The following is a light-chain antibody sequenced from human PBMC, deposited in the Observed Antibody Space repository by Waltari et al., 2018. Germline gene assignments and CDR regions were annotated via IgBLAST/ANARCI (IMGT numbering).Light chain of an antibody. CDR3: QQYNNWPGT. Sequence: EIVMTQSPATLSVSPGARAPLSCRASQSVSSNLAWYQQKPGQAPRLLIYGASTRATGIPARFSGSGSGTEFTLTISSLQSEDFAVYYCQQYNNWPGTFGQGTKVEIK. V-gene: IGKV3-15*01. CDR2: GAS. CDR1: QSVSSN. J-gene: IGKJ1*01.